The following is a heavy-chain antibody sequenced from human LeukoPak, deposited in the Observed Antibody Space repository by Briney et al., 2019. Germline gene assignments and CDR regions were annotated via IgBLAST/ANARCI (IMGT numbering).Heavy chain of an antibody. CDR3: ARDHGSGYFYDY. V-gene: IGHV4-59*01. CDR1: GGSISTYY. Sequence: SETLPLTCTVSGGSISTYYWTWIRQPPGKGLEWIGYIYNRGKTNYNPSLKSRVTISADTSKSQFSLKLGSVTAADTAVYYCARDHGSGYFYDYWDQGTLVTVSS. D-gene: IGHD3-22*01. J-gene: IGHJ4*02. CDR2: IYNRGKT.